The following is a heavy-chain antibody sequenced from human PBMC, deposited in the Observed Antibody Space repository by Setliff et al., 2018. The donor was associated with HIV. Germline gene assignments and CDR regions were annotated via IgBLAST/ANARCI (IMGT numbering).Heavy chain of an antibody. V-gene: IGHV1-69*05. D-gene: IGHD2-2*01. CDR2: IIPISGTA. J-gene: IGHJ5*02. CDR3: ARDFGGYCSSMSCPGLFDP. CDR1: GGTFSNYG. Sequence: SVKVSCKASGGTFSNYGMSWVRQAPGQGLEWMGGIIPISGTANYAQKFQGRVTITTDESTSTAYMELRGLRSEDTAVYYCARDFGGYCSSMSCPGLFDPWGQGTLVTVS.